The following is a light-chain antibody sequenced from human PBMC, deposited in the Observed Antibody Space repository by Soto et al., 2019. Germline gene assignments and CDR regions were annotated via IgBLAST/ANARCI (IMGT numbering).Light chain of an antibody. CDR2: EVS. CDR1: SSDVGGYTY. Sequence: QSALTQLRSVSGSPCQSVTISCTGTSSDVGGYTYVSWYQHHPGKAPKLTIYEVSNRPSGVSNRFSGSKSGNTASLTISGLQAEDEAEYYCSSYTGSSTDVFGTGTKVTVL. CDR3: SSYTGSSTDV. J-gene: IGLJ1*01. V-gene: IGLV2-14*01.